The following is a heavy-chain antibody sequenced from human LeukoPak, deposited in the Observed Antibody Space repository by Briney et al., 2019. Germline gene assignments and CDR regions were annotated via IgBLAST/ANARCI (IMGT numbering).Heavy chain of an antibody. Sequence: GGSLRLSYAASGFTFSSYSMNWVRQASGKGLEWVSNISGSSSTIYYADSVKGRFTISRDNAKNSLYLQMNSLIAEDTAVYYCARVRAGHQFDYGGQGSRFTAS. D-gene: IGHD2-2*01. V-gene: IGHV3-48*01. CDR1: GFTFSSYS. J-gene: IGHJ4*02. CDR3: ARVRAGHQFDY. CDR2: ISGSSSTI.